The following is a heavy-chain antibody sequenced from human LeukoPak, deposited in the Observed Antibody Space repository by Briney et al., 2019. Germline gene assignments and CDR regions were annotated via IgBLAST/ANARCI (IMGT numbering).Heavy chain of an antibody. CDR1: GFTFSDYG. D-gene: IGHD4-17*01. V-gene: IGHV3-30*18. J-gene: IGHJ4*02. Sequence: GGSLRLSCAASGFTFSDYGMHWVRQAPGKGPEWVTVISNEGRVQYYADSVKGRFTISRDNSENTLSLQMNSLRADDTAVYYCTKGGGPMSATTERYSFDHWGRGTLVTVSS. CDR2: ISNEGRVQ. CDR3: TKGGGPMSATTERYSFDH.